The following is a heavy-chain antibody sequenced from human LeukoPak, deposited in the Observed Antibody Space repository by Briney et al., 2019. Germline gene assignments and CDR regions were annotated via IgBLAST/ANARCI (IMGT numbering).Heavy chain of an antibody. CDR1: GFTFGDYA. J-gene: IGHJ6*03. V-gene: IGHV3-49*04. Sequence: PGRSLRLSCTASGFTFGDYAMSWVRQAPGKGLEWVGFIRSKAYGGTTEYAASVKGRFTISRDDSKSIAYLQMNSLKTEDTAVYYCTRDGYPGKDYMDVWGKGTTVTVSS. CDR3: TRDGYPGKDYMDV. CDR2: IRSKAYGGTT. D-gene: IGHD4-23*01.